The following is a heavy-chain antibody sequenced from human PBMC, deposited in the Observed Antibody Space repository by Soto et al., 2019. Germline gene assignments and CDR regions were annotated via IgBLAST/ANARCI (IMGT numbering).Heavy chain of an antibody. J-gene: IGHJ5*01. D-gene: IGHD3-3*01. V-gene: IGHV1-18*04. Sequence: QVHLVQSGAEVKEPGASVKVSCKASGYTFRNYAITWVRQAPGQGLEWMGWINTYKGDTNYAHKFQGRVTMTTDTSTSTAYMELRSPRSDDTAIYYCARDAAFWSGRNLNWFDSWGQGTLVTVSS. CDR3: ARDAAFWSGRNLNWFDS. CDR2: INTYKGDT. CDR1: GYTFRNYA.